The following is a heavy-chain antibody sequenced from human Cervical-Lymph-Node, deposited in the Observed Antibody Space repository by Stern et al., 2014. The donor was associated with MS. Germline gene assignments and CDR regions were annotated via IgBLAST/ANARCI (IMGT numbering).Heavy chain of an antibody. Sequence: VQLQESGPGLVKPSQTLSLTCIVSGDSISSGSFYWNWIRQPAGKGLEWIGRIYSSGSTHYKPYLKSRVPISGETSKNQFSLKVISMTAADTAVYYCARETGGYTYGDTDFFDYWGQGALVTVSS. J-gene: IGHJ4*02. CDR3: ARETGGYTYGDTDFFDY. D-gene: IGHD5-18*01. CDR1: GDSISSGSFY. V-gene: IGHV4-61*02. CDR2: IYSSGST.